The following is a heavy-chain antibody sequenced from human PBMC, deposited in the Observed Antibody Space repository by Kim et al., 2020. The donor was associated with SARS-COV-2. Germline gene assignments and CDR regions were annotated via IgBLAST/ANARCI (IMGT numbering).Heavy chain of an antibody. J-gene: IGHJ6*02. CDR3: ARVGDIVARMDV. Sequence: SVKVSCKASGGTFSSYGISWVRQAPGQGLEWMGRIIPIFGTTNYAQKFQGRVTIIADESTSTAYMELSSLRSEDTAVYYCARVGDIVARMDVWGQGTTVTVSS. CDR2: IIPIFGTT. V-gene: IGHV1-69*13. D-gene: IGHD2-15*01. CDR1: GGTFSSYG.